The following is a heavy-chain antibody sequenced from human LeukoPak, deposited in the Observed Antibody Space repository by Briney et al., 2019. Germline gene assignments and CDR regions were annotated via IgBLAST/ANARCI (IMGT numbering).Heavy chain of an antibody. CDR3: ARPRIAVAGGYFDY. CDR1: GYSFTTYW. D-gene: IGHD6-19*01. J-gene: IGHJ4*02. CDR2: IYPGDSDT. Sequence: GESLKISCKGSGYSFTTYWIAWVRQMPGKGLEWMGIIYPGDSDTRYRPSFQGQVTISADKSISTAYLQWSSLKASDTAMYYCARPRIAVAGGYFDYWGQGTLVTVSS. V-gene: IGHV5-51*01.